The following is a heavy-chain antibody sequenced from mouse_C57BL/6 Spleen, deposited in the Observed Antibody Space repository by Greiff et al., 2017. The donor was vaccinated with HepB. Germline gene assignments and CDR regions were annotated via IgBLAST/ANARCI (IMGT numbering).Heavy chain of an antibody. Sequence: VKLMESGAELVRPGASVKLSCKASGYTFTDYYINWVKQRPGQGLEWIARIYPGSGNTYYNEKFKGKATLTAEKSSSTAYMQLSSLTSEDSAVYFCAREEVTFDYWGQGTTLTVSS. CDR2: IYPGSGNT. V-gene: IGHV1-76*01. D-gene: IGHD2-1*01. CDR1: GYTFTDYY. J-gene: IGHJ2*01. CDR3: AREEVTFDY.